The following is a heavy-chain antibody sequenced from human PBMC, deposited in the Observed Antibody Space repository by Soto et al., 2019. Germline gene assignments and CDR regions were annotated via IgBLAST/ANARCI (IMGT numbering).Heavy chain of an antibody. CDR3: AKFCGKLFGELPPHDY. CDR1: GFTFSSYG. V-gene: IGHV3-30*18. J-gene: IGHJ4*02. Sequence: GGSLRLSCAASGFTFSSYGMHWVRQAPGKGLEWVAVISYDGSNKYYADSVKGRFTISRDNSKNTLYLQMNSLRAEDTAVYYCAKFCGKLFGELPPHDYWGQGTLVTVSS. D-gene: IGHD3-10*02. CDR2: ISYDGSNK.